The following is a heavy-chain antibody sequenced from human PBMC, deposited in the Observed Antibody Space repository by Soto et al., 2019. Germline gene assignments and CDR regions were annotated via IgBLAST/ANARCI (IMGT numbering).Heavy chain of an antibody. Sequence: SETLSLTCTVSGGSISSYYWSWIRQPPGKGLEWIGYIYYSGSTNYNPSLKSRVTISVDTSKNQFSLKLSSVTAADTAVYYCARSISVAMGFWGQGTLVTVSS. V-gene: IGHV4-59*08. CDR2: IYYSGST. CDR1: GGSISSYY. D-gene: IGHD6-19*01. J-gene: IGHJ4*02. CDR3: ARSISVAMGF.